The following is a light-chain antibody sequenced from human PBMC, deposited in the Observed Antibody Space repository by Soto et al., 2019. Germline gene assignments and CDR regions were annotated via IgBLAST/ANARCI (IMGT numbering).Light chain of an antibody. CDR2: TSG. J-gene: IGKJ2*01. Sequence: DIQMTQSPSSLSAFVGDRVTITCRASQRITTYLNWYQQKPGEAPKLLISTSGTLQRGVPSRFSGSGSGTDFTLTITALRPEDFATYFCQQTYSTPYTFGQGTKLEIK. V-gene: IGKV1-39*01. CDR1: QRITTY. CDR3: QQTYSTPYT.